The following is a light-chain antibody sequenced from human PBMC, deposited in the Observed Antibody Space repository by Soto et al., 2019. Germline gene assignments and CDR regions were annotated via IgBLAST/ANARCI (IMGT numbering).Light chain of an antibody. J-gene: IGLJ2*01. CDR1: SSDIGASDF. CDR2: EVI. V-gene: IGLV2-8*01. CDR3: SSYAGSNNYLL. Sequence: QSALTQPPSPSGSPGRSVTISCTGTSSDIGASDFVSWFQQHPGKAPKLLIYEVIKRPSGVPDRFSGSKSGNTASLTVSGLQAEDEADYYCSSYAGSNNYLLFGGGTKLTVL.